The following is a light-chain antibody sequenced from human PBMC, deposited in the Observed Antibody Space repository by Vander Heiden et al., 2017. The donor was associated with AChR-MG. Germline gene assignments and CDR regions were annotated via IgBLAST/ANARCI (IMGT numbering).Light chain of an antibody. CDR1: SSDVGAYNH. J-gene: IGLJ3*02. Sequence: QSALTQPRSVSGSPGQSVTISCTGTSSDVGAYNHVSWYHHHPGKAPKLMIYDVSKWPAGVPHRFSGSKSGNTASLTIAGLQADDEADYYCGSYAGSYTWVFGGGTKVTV. CDR2: DVS. CDR3: GSYAGSYTWV. V-gene: IGLV2-11*01.